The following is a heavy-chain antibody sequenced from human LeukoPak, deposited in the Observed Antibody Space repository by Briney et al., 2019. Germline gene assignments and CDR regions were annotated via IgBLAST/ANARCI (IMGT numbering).Heavy chain of an antibody. V-gene: IGHV3-20*04. J-gene: IGHJ4*02. CDR2: INWSGGRT. CDR3: AKEGGAAVGTTDFDY. CDR1: GFTFDDYG. D-gene: IGHD6-13*01. Sequence: GGSLRLSCAASGFTFDDYGMSWVRQAPGKGLEWVSGINWSGGRTGYADSVKGRFTISRDNSKNTLYLQMNSQRVEDTAVYYCAKEGGAAVGTTDFDYWGQGTLVTVSS.